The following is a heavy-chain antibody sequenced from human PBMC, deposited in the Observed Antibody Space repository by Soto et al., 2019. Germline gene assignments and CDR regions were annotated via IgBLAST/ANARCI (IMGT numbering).Heavy chain of an antibody. CDR3: ARDFWSGYYYYYGMDV. V-gene: IGHV4-34*01. Sequence: SETLSLTCAVYGGSFSGYYWSWIRQPPGKGLEWIGEINHSGSTNYNPSLNSRVTISVDTSKNQFSLKLSSVTAADTAVYYCARDFWSGYYYYYGMDVWGQGTTVTVSS. CDR1: GGSFSGYY. J-gene: IGHJ6*02. CDR2: INHSGST. D-gene: IGHD3-3*01.